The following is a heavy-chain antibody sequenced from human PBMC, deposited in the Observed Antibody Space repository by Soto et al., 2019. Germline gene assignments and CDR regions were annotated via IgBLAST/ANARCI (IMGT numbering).Heavy chain of an antibody. CDR1: GDSVSSNSPA. CDR2: TYYRSRWYN. J-gene: IGHJ6*03. D-gene: IGHD1-7*01. V-gene: IGHV6-1*01. Sequence: PSQTLSLTCAISGDSVSSNSPAWNWIRLSPSRGLEWLARTYYRSRWYNDYAVSVRSRITVNPDTSKNQFSLQLTSVTPEDTAVYYCAGTTSHQWYYMDVWGKGTTVTVSS. CDR3: AGTTSHQWYYMDV.